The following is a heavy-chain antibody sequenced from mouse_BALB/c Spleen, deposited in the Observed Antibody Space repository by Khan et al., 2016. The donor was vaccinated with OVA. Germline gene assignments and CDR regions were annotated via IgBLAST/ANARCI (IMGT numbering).Heavy chain of an antibody. J-gene: IGHJ2*01. V-gene: IGHV2-2*02. Sequence: QVQLQQSGPGLVQPSQSLSITCTVTGFSLTNYGVHWVRQSPGKGLEWLGVIRSGGITDYNDTFISSLSISKDISTSHAFFKMISLQANDTAIYYCGKNWDGYFDYWGQGTTLTVSS. CDR1: GFSLTNYG. D-gene: IGHD2-3*01. CDR2: IRSGGIT. CDR3: GKNWDGYFDY.